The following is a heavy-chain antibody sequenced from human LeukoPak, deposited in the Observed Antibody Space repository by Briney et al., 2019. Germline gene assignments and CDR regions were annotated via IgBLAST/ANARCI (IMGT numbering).Heavy chain of an antibody. D-gene: IGHD4-11*01. V-gene: IGHV3-7*03. CDR3: ANEYSKGDV. Sequence: SGGSLRLSCAASGFTFNNNWMIWVRQAPGKGLEWVTTIKQDGSEKYYVDSVKGRFTSSRDNSKNTLYLQMNSLRAEDTAIYYCANEYSKGDVWGQGTTVTVSS. J-gene: IGHJ3*01. CDR2: IKQDGSEK. CDR1: GFTFNNNW.